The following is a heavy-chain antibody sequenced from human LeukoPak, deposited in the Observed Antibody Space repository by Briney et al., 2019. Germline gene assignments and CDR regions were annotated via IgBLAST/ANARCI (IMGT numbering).Heavy chain of an antibody. Sequence: SETLSLTCTVSGDSISSGDYYWSWIRQPPGKGLEWIGYIYYSGSTYYNPSLKSRVTISVDTSKNQFSLKLSSVTAADTAVYYCARDPGDRFDYWGQGTLVTVSS. CDR1: GDSISSGDYY. CDR3: ARDPGDRFDY. V-gene: IGHV4-30-4*01. D-gene: IGHD4-17*01. CDR2: IYYSGST. J-gene: IGHJ4*02.